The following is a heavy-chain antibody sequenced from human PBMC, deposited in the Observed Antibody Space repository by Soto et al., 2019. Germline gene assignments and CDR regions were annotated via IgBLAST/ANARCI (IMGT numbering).Heavy chain of an antibody. CDR3: ARVVGGYYYGMDV. CDR2: IYHSGST. CDR1: GGSISSSNW. J-gene: IGHJ6*02. D-gene: IGHD2-2*01. Sequence: QVQLQESGPGLVKPSGTLSLTCAVSGGSISSSNWWSWVRQPPGKGLEWIGEIYHSGSTNYNPSLQSRITISVDKSKNQFSLKLSSVTAADTAVYYCARVVGGYYYGMDVWGQGTTVTVSS. V-gene: IGHV4-4*02.